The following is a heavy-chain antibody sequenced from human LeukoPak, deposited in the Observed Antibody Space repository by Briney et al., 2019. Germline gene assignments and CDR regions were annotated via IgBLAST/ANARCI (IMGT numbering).Heavy chain of an antibody. D-gene: IGHD5-18*01. V-gene: IGHV5-51*01. CDR3: ARSPALGTAIYPFDY. Sequence: GESLKISCKGSGYSFTSYWIDWVRQMPGKGLEWMGIIYPGDSDTRYSPSFQSQVTISADKSISTAYLQWSSLKASDTAIYYCARSPALGTAIYPFDYWGQGTLVTVSS. CDR1: GYSFTSYW. CDR2: IYPGDSDT. J-gene: IGHJ4*02.